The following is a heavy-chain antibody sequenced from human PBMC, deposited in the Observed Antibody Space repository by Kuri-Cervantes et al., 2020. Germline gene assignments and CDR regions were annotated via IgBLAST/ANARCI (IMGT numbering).Heavy chain of an antibody. V-gene: IGHV4-30-2*01. CDR3: ARISIVGAIADY. D-gene: IGHD1-26*01. Sequence: SQTLSLTCAVSGGSISSGGYSWSWIRQPPGKGLEWIGYIYHSGSTYYNPSLKSRVTISVDTSKNQFSLKLSSVTAADTAVYYCARISIVGAIADYWGQGTLVTVSS. CDR1: GGSISSGGYS. J-gene: IGHJ4*02. CDR2: IYHSGST.